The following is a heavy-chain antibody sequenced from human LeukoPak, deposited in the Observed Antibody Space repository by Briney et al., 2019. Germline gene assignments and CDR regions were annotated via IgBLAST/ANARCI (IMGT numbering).Heavy chain of an antibody. V-gene: IGHV4-59*11. CDR1: GDSFSSHY. Sequence: SETLSLTCTVSGDSFSSHYWSWIRQPPGMGLGGIGYVRDKGTTKDNPSLSSRVTLSADTSKSQLSLRLSSVTAADTAVYYCATIKRGSIFGYFDFWGQGSLVTVSS. CDR2: VRDKGTT. D-gene: IGHD5-18*01. J-gene: IGHJ4*02. CDR3: ATIKRGSIFGYFDF.